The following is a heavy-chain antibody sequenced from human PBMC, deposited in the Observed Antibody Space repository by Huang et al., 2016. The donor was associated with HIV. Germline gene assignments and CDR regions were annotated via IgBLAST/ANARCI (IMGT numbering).Heavy chain of an antibody. CDR3: VRHRPNYDFWSGYYPYFDD. CDR1: GGSISSSFYY. J-gene: IGHJ4*02. CDR2: MYYRGSP. D-gene: IGHD3-3*01. Sequence: QVQLQESGRGLVKPSETLSLTCTVSGGSISSSFYYWGWLRQSPGKGLELMWSMYYRGSPYYHPSLKSRVTISADTSNSKFSLKLTSVTAAASAVYYCVRHRPNYDFWSGYYPYFDDWGQGTLVTVSS. V-gene: IGHV4-39*01.